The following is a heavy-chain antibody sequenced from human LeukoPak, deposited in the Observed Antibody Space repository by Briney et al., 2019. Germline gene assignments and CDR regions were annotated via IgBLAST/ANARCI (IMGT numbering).Heavy chain of an antibody. CDR3: ARGEDSYGEHDAEYFHH. Sequence: SETLSLTCTVSGGSISSYYWSWIRQPPGKGLEWIGYIYYSGSTNYNPSLKSRVTISVDTSKNQYSLKLSSVTAADTAVYYCARGEDSYGEHDAEYFHHWGQGTLVTVSS. D-gene: IGHD5-18*01. CDR2: IYYSGST. V-gene: IGHV4-59*01. J-gene: IGHJ1*01. CDR1: GGSISSYY.